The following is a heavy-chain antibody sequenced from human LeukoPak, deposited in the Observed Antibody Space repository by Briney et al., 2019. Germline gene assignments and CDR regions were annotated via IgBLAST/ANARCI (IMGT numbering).Heavy chain of an antibody. Sequence: GRSLRLSCAASGFTFSSYALHWVRQAPGKGLEWVAVISYHGSNKYYADSVKGRFTISRDNSKNTLYLQMNSLRAEDTAVYYCAREGEWLRGNFDYWGQGTLVTVSS. CDR3: AREGEWLRGNFDY. CDR2: ISYHGSNK. V-gene: IGHV3-30-3*01. J-gene: IGHJ4*02. CDR1: GFTFSSYA. D-gene: IGHD5-12*01.